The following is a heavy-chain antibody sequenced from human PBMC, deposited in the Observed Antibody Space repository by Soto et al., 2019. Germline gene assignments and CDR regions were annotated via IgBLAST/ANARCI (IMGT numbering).Heavy chain of an antibody. V-gene: IGHV1-69*01. D-gene: IGHD3-10*01. CDR2: IIPIFGTA. Sequence: QVQLVQSGAEVKKPGSSVKVSCKASGGTFSSYAISWVRQAPGQGLEWRGGIIPIFGTANYAQKFQGRVTITADEPTSKAYMELSSLRSEDTAVYYCASGSGSYYLYYFDYWGQGTLVTVSS. CDR3: ASGSGSYYLYYFDY. CDR1: GGTFSSYA. J-gene: IGHJ4*02.